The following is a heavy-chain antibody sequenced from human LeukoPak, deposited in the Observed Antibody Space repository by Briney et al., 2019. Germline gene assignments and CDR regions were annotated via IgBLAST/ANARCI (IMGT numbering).Heavy chain of an antibody. J-gene: IGHJ4*02. CDR1: GFNFSNYG. V-gene: IGHV3-33*01. CDR2: IWHDGSNE. CDR3: ARGIAVAGTTGGYCDY. D-gene: IGHD6-19*01. Sequence: PGRSLRLSCAASGFNFSNYGMNWVRQAPGKGLEWVAVIWHDGSNEYYADSVKGRFTISRDNSENTLCLQMNSLGAEDTAFYYCARGIAVAGTTGGYCDYWGQGALVTVSS.